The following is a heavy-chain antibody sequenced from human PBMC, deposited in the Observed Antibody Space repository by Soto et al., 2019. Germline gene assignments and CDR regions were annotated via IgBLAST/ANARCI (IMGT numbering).Heavy chain of an antibody. J-gene: IGHJ4*02. V-gene: IGHV3-66*01. D-gene: IGHD6-13*01. CDR3: ARAYSSWYWDF. CDR2: IYSGGST. CDR1: GFTVSSNY. Sequence: GGSLRLSCAASGFTVSSNYMSWVRQAPGKGLEWVSVIYSGGSTYYADSVKGRFTISRDNSKNTLYLQMNSLRAADTAVYYCARAYSSWYWDFWGQGTLVTVSS.